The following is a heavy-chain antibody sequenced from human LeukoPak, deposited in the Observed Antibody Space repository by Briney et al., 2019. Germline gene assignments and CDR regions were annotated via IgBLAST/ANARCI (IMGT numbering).Heavy chain of an antibody. CDR1: GGSFSDYF. J-gene: IGHJ3*02. CDR2: IYDGGNT. D-gene: IGHD2-21*02. CDR3: ARFSRITWGDWGDAFDI. V-gene: IGHV4-34*01. Sequence: PSETLSLTCSVYGGSFSDYFWSWIRQSPGKGLEWIGEIYDGGNTNYNPSLMSRVIVSMEKSKKQFSLVMRSVAAADTAVYYCARFSRITWGDWGDAFDIWGQGTTVIVSS.